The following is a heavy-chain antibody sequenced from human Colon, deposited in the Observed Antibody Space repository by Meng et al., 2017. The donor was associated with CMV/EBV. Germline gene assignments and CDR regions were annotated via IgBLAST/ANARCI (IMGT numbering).Heavy chain of an antibody. CDR3: ARDSNYYYYYGMDV. D-gene: IGHD3-10*01. J-gene: IGHJ6*02. V-gene: IGHV3-74*01. CDR2: ITKDGGSI. Sequence: GESLKISCTASGFTFRSDWRHWVRQAPGKGLVWVSRITKDGGSITYADFVEGRFTISRDNAKNTLYLQMNSLRVEDTAVYYCARDSNYYYYYGMDVWGQGTAVTVSS. CDR1: GFTFRSDW.